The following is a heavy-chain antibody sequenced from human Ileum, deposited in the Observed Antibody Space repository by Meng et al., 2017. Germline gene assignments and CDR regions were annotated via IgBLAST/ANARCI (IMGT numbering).Heavy chain of an antibody. Sequence: QVQLVQFGGGVKAPGASVKVSCKASGYTFSSLHINWVRQATGQGPEWMGWMSPENGNTAYAQKFQGRVTMTRDTSVSTAYMELSGLTSDDSGVYYCARGVNAGVDYWGQGTLVTVSS. J-gene: IGHJ4*02. V-gene: IGHV1-8*01. CDR2: MSPENGNT. CDR1: GYTFSSLH. D-gene: IGHD7-27*01. CDR3: ARGVNAGVDY.